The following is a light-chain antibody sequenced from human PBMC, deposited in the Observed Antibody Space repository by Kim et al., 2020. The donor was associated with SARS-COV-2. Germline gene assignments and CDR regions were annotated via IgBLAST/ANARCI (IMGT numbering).Light chain of an antibody. CDR3: QVWDSSSEHVV. CDR1: NIGGKT. V-gene: IGLV3-21*04. J-gene: IGLJ2*01. CDR2: YDR. Sequence: APGKTATITCGGNNIGGKTVHWYQQRPGQAPMLVISYDRDRPSGIPERFSGSNSGNTATLTVSRVEAGDEADYYCQVWDSSSEHVVFGGGTKLTVL.